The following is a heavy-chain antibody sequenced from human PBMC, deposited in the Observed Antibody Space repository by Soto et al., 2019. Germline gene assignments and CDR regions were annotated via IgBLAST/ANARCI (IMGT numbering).Heavy chain of an antibody. CDR3: APAYGGRSLY. V-gene: IGHV2-5*02. CDR1: GFSRSTSRVG. D-gene: IGHD1-26*01. CDR2: IYWDDAK. Sequence: QITLKESGPTLVKPTQTLTLTCTFSGFSRSTSRVGVGWIRQPPGKALEWLAVIYWDDAKTYRPSLKSRLTITKETSKNQLALTMTNMDPVDTATYCWAPAYGGRSLYWGQGTLVTVSS. J-gene: IGHJ4*02.